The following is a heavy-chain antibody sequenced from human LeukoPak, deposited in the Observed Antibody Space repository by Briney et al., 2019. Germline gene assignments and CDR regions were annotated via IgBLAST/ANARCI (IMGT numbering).Heavy chain of an antibody. CDR1: GFTFSTYW. Sequence: GGSLRLSCAASGFTFSTYWMSWVRQVPGKGLEWVANIKQDGSERNYVDSVKGRFTISRDSARNSLYLQMNSLRAEDTAVYYCARDQRGWQLLSRLRQLYWYFDLWAVAPWSLSPQ. J-gene: IGHJ2*01. V-gene: IGHV3-7*01. D-gene: IGHD1-26*01. CDR2: IKQDGSER. CDR3: ARDQRGWQLLSRLRQLYWYFDL.